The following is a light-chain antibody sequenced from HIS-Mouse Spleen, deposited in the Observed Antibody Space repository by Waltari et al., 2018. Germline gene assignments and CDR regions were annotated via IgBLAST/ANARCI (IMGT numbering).Light chain of an antibody. CDR3: YSTDSSGNHRV. J-gene: IGLJ2*01. Sequence: SYELTPPPSVSVSPVQTARIPCSGDALPNKSPYWYQQKSGQAPVLVIYEDSKRPSGIPERFSGSSSGTMATLTISGAQVEDEADYYCYSTDSSGNHRVFGGGTKLTVL. CDR1: ALPNKS. CDR2: EDS. V-gene: IGLV3-10*01.